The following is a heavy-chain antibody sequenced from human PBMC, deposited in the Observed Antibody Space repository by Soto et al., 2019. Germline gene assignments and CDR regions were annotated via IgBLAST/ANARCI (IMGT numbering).Heavy chain of an antibody. J-gene: IGHJ6*02. D-gene: IGHD3-3*02. CDR1: GFTFSSYD. CDR3: VRCNVREMVGFLEWPGADGIDV. CDR2: IGTAGDT. V-gene: IGHV3-13*01. Sequence: WRSLRLCCAASGFTFSSYDMHWVRQPTAKGLEWDSAIGTAGDTYYPGSVTGRFTISRESAKTSLHLQLNSLRAGDPAVYYCVRCNVREMVGFLEWPGADGIDVCGQGTRVTVSS.